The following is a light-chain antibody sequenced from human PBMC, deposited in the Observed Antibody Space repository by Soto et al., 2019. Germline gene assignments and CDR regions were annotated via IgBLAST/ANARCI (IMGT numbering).Light chain of an antibody. CDR1: ESVRSN. J-gene: IGKJ5*01. CDR2: GAS. Sequence: EIVMTQSPATLSVPPGDRATLSCRSSESVRSNLAWYQQKPGQAPRLLIYGASIRAADIPARFSGSGSATEFALTISTLQSEDFAVYYCQQYYDSPTITFGQGTRLE. V-gene: IGKV3-15*01. CDR3: QQYYDSPTIT.